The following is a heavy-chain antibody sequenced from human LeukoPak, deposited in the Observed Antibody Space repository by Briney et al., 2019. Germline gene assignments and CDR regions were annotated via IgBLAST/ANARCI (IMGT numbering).Heavy chain of an antibody. D-gene: IGHD4-17*01. Sequence: PGGSLRLSCAASGFTFSSYGMPWVRQAPGKGLEWVAVISYDGSNKYYADSVKGRFTISRDNSKNTLYLQMNSLRAEDTAVYYCAKLPPTTTVTTDGMDVWGQGTTVTVSS. V-gene: IGHV3-30*18. CDR1: GFTFSSYG. J-gene: IGHJ6*02. CDR2: ISYDGSNK. CDR3: AKLPPTTTVTTDGMDV.